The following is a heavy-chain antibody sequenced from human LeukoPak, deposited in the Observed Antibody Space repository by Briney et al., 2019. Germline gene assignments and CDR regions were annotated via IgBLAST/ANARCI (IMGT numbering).Heavy chain of an antibody. Sequence: ASVKVSCKASGLTFTSSAVQWVRQARGQRLEWIGWIVVGSGNTNYAQKFQERVTITRDMSTSTAYMELSSLRSEDTAVYYCAADRMEVGANINWFDPWGQGTLVTVSS. CDR1: GLTFTSSA. D-gene: IGHD1-26*01. J-gene: IGHJ5*02. V-gene: IGHV1-58*01. CDR2: IVVGSGNT. CDR3: AADRMEVGANINWFDP.